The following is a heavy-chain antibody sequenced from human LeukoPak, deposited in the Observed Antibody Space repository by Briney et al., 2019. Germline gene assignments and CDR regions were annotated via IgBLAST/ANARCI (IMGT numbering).Heavy chain of an antibody. V-gene: IGHV4-31*03. CDR3: ARQDSSSWCYFDY. CDR1: GGSISSGGYY. CDR2: IYYSGST. Sequence: SQTLSLTCTVSGGSISSGGYYWSWIRQHPGKGLEWIGYIYYSGSTYYNPSLKSRVTISVDTSKNQFSLKLSSVTAADTAVYYCARQDSSSWCYFDYWGQGTLVTVSS. J-gene: IGHJ4*02. D-gene: IGHD6-13*01.